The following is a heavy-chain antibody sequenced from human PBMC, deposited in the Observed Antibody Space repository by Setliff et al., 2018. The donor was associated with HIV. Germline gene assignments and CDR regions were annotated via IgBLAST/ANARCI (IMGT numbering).Heavy chain of an antibody. J-gene: IGHJ4*02. D-gene: IGHD1-26*01. CDR3: ARDVGFPLYYFDY. Sequence: GGSLRLSCAASGFTFSDYWMTWVRQAPGKGLEWVANIKQDGSEKYCVDSVKGRFTISRDNSKNTVYLQMNSLRAEDTAVYYCARDVGFPLYYFDYWGQGTLVTVSS. V-gene: IGHV3-7*01. CDR2: IKQDGSEK. CDR1: GFTFSDYW.